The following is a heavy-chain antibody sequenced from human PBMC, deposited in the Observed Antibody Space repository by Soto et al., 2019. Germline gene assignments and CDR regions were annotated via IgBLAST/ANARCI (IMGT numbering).Heavy chain of an antibody. CDR3: ARDGGIVVVPAAMSDRFYYYYGMDV. Sequence: ASVKVSCKASGGTFSSYAISWVRQAPGQGLEWMGGIIPIFGTANYAQKFQGRVTITADESTSTAYMELSSLRSEDTAVYYCARDGGIVVVPAAMSDRFYYYYGMDVWGQGTTVTVSS. J-gene: IGHJ6*02. CDR1: GGTFSSYA. CDR2: IIPIFGTA. V-gene: IGHV1-69*13. D-gene: IGHD2-2*01.